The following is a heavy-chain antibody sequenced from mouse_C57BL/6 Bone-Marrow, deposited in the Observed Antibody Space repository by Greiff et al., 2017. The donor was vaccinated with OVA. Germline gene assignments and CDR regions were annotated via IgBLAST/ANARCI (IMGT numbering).Heavy chain of an antibody. V-gene: IGHV1-63*01. D-gene: IGHD1-1*01. CDR3: AREGRRIGYFDY. CDR2: IYPGGGYT. J-gene: IGHJ2*01. CDR1: GYTFTNYW. Sequence: VKLMESGAELVRPGTSVKMSCKASGYTFTNYWIGWAKQRPGHGLEWIGDIYPGGGYTNYNEKFKGKATLTADKSSSTAYMQFSSLTSEDSAIYYCAREGRRIGYFDYWGQGTTLTVSS.